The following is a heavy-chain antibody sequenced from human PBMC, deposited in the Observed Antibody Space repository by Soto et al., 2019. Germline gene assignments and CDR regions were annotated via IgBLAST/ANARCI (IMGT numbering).Heavy chain of an antibody. CDR3: ARGAPGELPYVTAFDP. CDR2: ISYDGSNK. J-gene: IGHJ5*02. V-gene: IGHV3-30*03. D-gene: IGHD1-26*01. CDR1: GFTFSSYV. Sequence: GGSLRLSCAASGFTFSSYVMHWVRQSPGKGLEWVAVISYDGSNKYYADSVKGRFTISRDNSKNTLYLQMNSLRAEDTAVYYCARGAPGELPYVTAFDPWGQGTLVTVSS.